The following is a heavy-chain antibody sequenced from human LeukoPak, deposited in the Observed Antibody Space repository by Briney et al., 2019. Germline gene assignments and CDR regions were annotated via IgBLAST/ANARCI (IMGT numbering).Heavy chain of an antibody. J-gene: IGHJ6*02. CDR3: AKARTYYYYYGVDV. Sequence: GGSLRLSCAASGFTFSSYAMSWVRQAPGKGLEWVSAIGGSGGSTYYADSVKGRFTISRDNSKNTLYLQMNSLRAEDTAVYYCAKARTYYYYYGVDVWGQGTTVTVSS. D-gene: IGHD1-14*01. V-gene: IGHV3-23*01. CDR1: GFTFSSYA. CDR2: IGGSGGST.